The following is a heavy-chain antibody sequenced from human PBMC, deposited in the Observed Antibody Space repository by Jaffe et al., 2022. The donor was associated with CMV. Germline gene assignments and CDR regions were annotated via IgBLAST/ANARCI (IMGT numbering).Heavy chain of an antibody. Sequence: EVQLVESGGGLVKPGGSLRLSCAASGFTFSSYSMNWVRQAPGKGLEWVSSISSSSSYIYYADSVKGRFTISRDNAKNSLYLQMNSLRAEDTAVYYCARDNGWGYSGYDPMTPAVGLSDYWGQGTLVTVSS. CDR2: ISSSSSYI. CDR3: ARDNGWGYSGYDPMTPAVGLSDY. D-gene: IGHD5-12*01. CDR1: GFTFSSYS. J-gene: IGHJ4*02. V-gene: IGHV3-21*01.